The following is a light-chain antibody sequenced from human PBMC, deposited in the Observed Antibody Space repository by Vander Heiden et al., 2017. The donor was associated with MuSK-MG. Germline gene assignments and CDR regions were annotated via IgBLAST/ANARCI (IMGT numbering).Light chain of an antibody. J-gene: IGKJ2*02. V-gene: IGKV1-5*03. CDR1: QSISSW. Sequence: DIQMTQSPSTLSASVGDRVTITCRASQSISSWLAWYQQKPGKAPKLLIYKASSLESGVPSRFSGSGSGTEFTLTISSLQPDDFATYYCQQDNSYPCTFGQGTKMDIK. CDR2: KAS. CDR3: QQDNSYPCT.